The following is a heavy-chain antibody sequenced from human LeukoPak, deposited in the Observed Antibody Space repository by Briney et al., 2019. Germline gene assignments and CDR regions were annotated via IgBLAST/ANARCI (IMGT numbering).Heavy chain of an antibody. CDR1: GYSFTSHG. Sequence: VASVKVSCKASGYSFTSHGINWVRQAPGQGLEWMGWIDTNTGIPSYVQGFTGRFVFSLDTSVSTAYAQIISLKAEDSAVYFCARGARDGALDYWGQGTLVTVSS. V-gene: IGHV7-4-1*02. CDR2: IDTNTGIP. CDR3: ARGARDGALDY. J-gene: IGHJ4*02. D-gene: IGHD3-10*01.